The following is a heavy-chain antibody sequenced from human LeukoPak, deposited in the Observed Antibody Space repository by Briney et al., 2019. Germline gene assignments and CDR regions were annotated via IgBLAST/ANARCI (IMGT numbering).Heavy chain of an antibody. Sequence: GGSLRLSCAASGFTFSNYAMSWVRQAPGKGLEWVSAVSGRDTSTYYADSVKGRFTISRDNSKNTPYLQMNSLRAEDTAIYYCAKWGDYDVLTGYYDSDYWGQGTLVTVSS. CDR2: VSGRDTST. D-gene: IGHD3-9*01. CDR1: GFTFSNYA. J-gene: IGHJ4*02. CDR3: AKWGDYDVLTGYYDSDY. V-gene: IGHV3-23*01.